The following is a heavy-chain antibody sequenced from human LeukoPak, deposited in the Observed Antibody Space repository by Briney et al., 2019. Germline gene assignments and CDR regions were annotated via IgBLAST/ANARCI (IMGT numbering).Heavy chain of an antibody. D-gene: IGHD3-22*01. V-gene: IGHV3-48*03. Sequence: GGSLRLSCAASGFTFSSYEMNWVRQAPGKGLEWVSYISSSGSTIYYADSVKGRFTISRDNAKNSLYLQMNSLRAEDTAVYYCARDGYYYDSSGYSPFGYWGQGTLVTVSS. CDR2: ISSSGSTI. CDR1: GFTFSSYE. CDR3: ARDGYYYDSSGYSPFGY. J-gene: IGHJ4*02.